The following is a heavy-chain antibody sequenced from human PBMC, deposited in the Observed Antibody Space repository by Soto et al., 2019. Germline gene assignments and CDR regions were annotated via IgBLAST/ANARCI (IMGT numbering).Heavy chain of an antibody. Sequence: ASVKVSCKASGYTFTSYGSSWVRQAPGQGLEWMGWISAYNGNTNYAQKLQGRVTMTTDTSTSTAYMELRSLRSDDTAVYYCARDIGDYGYYYYYMDVWGKGTTVTVSS. D-gene: IGHD4-17*01. CDR1: GYTFTSYG. CDR3: ARDIGDYGYYYYYMDV. V-gene: IGHV1-18*01. CDR2: ISAYNGNT. J-gene: IGHJ6*03.